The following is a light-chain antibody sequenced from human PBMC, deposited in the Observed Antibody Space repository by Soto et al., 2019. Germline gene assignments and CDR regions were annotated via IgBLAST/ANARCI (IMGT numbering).Light chain of an antibody. CDR1: QSVLYSSNNKNY. CDR2: WAS. V-gene: IGKV4-1*01. Sequence: DIVMTQSPDSLAVPLGERATINCKSSQSVLYSSNNKNYLAWYQQKPGQPPKLLIYWASTRESGVPDRFSGSGSGTDFTLTISSLQAEDVAVYYCQQYYSTPTFGGGTKV. J-gene: IGKJ4*01. CDR3: QQYYSTPT.